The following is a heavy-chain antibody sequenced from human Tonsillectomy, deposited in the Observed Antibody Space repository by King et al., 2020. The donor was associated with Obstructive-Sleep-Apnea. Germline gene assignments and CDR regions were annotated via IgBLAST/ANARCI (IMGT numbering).Heavy chain of an antibody. CDR3: ATEAGTRGSRYFDY. V-gene: IGHV4-39*01. CDR2: IYSSGTT. Sequence: LQLQESGPGLVKPSETLSLTCIVSGGFISTYYWVWIRQPPGRGLGWIGSIYSSGTTYYNPTLKGRVTISVDRSKNQFSLSLSSVTAAETAVYYCATEAGTRGSRYFDYWGQGMLVTVSS. CDR1: GGFISTYY. J-gene: IGHJ4*02. D-gene: IGHD1/OR15-1a*01.